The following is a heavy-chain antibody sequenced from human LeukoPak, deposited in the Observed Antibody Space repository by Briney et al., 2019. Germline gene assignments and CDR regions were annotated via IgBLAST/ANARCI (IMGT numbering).Heavy chain of an antibody. CDR3: TRGDRWFGIGPSFFDY. D-gene: IGHD3-10*01. J-gene: IGHJ4*02. V-gene: IGHV4-34*01. Sequence: PSDTLSLNCSVYDGSFSGNYWSLLRQFPGPGLDLIGEFNHSGGTNYNPSLKSRVTISVDTSKNQFSLKLSSVTAADTAVYHCTRGDRWFGIGPSFFDYWSQGSLVTVSS. CDR1: DGSFSGNY. CDR2: FNHSGGT.